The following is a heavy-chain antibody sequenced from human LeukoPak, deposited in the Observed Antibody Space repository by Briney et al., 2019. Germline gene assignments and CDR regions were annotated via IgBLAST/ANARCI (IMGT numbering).Heavy chain of an antibody. CDR3: ARGYGSGSYYAFYYYYYYMDV. CDR2: MNPNSGNT. Sequence: ASVKVSCKASGYTFTSYDINWVRQATGQGLEWMGWMNPNSGNTGYAQKFQGRVTMTRNTSISTAYMELSSLRSEDTAVYYCARGYGSGSYYAFYYYYYYMDVWGKGTTVTISS. J-gene: IGHJ6*03. D-gene: IGHD3-10*01. CDR1: GYTFTSYD. V-gene: IGHV1-8*01.